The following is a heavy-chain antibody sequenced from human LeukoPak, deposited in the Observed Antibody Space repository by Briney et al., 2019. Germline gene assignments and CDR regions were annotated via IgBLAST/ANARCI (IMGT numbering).Heavy chain of an antibody. Sequence: GGSLRLSCAASGFTFSSYGMHWVRQAPGKGLEWVAVISYDGSNKYYADSVKGRFTISRDNAKNSLYLQMNSLRAEDTAVYYCARGSQSNRYWGQGTLVTVSS. D-gene: IGHD4/OR15-4a*01. CDR1: GFTFSSYG. CDR2: ISYDGSNK. CDR3: ARGSQSNRY. J-gene: IGHJ4*02. V-gene: IGHV3-30*03.